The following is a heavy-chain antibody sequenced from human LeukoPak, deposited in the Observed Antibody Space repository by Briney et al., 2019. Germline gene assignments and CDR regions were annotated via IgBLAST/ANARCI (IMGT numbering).Heavy chain of an antibody. V-gene: IGHV5-51*01. J-gene: IGHJ4*02. CDR3: ARRLVTGRTQYYFDY. CDR1: GYIFTSYW. D-gene: IGHD1/OR15-1a*01. Sequence: GASLQISCKGSGYIFTSYWIGWVRPLPGKGLEGMGIIYPGDSDTRYSPSFQGQVTISADKSISTAYLQWSSLKASDTAMYYCARRLVTGRTQYYFDYWGQGTLVTVSS. CDR2: IYPGDSDT.